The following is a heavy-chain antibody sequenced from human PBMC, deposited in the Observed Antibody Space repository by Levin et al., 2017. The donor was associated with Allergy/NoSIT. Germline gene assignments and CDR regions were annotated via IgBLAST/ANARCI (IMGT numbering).Heavy chain of an antibody. D-gene: IGHD4-17*01. V-gene: IGHV3-23*01. J-gene: IGHJ4*02. CDR2: ISGSGGST. CDR1: GFTFSSYA. CDR3: AKGLRGKVGDYVGY. Sequence: LSLTCAASGFTFSSYAMSWVRQAPGKGLEWVSAISGSGGSTYYADSVKGRFTISRDNSKNTLYLQMNSLRAEDTAVYYCAKGLRGKVGDYVGYWGQGTLVTVSS.